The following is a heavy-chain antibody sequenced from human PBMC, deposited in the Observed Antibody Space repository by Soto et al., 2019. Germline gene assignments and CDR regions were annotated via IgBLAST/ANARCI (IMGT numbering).Heavy chain of an antibody. J-gene: IGHJ4*02. Sequence: GGSLRLSCAASGFTFSSYAMIRVRQGPGKGLEWVAVVSIGGSTHYADSVRGRFTISRDNSKNTLSLQMNSLAAEDTAVSFCARRRGAGGYFDYWGQGALVTVSS. CDR1: GFTFSSYA. CDR2: VSIGGST. CDR3: ARRRGAGGYFDY. V-gene: IGHV3-23*01. D-gene: IGHD2-15*01.